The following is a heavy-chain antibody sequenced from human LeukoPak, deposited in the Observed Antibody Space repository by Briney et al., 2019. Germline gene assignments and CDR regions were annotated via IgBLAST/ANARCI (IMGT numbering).Heavy chain of an antibody. J-gene: IGHJ4*02. CDR2: IYYSGST. D-gene: IGHD3-10*01. CDR3: ATQFGEKFDC. CDR1: GGSISSYY. V-gene: IGHV4-59*08. Sequence: ASETLSLTCTFSGGSISSYYWRWIRQPPGKGLEWIGYIYYSGSTNYNPSLTSRVTISVDTSKNQFSLKLRSVTASDTAVYYCATQFGEKFDCWGQGVLVSVSS.